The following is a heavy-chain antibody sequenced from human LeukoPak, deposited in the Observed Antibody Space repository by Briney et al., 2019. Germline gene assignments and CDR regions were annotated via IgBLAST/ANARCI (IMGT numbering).Heavy chain of an antibody. Sequence: ASVKVSCKVSGYTLTELSMHWVRQAPGKGLEWMGGFDSEDGETIYAQKFQGRVTMTEDTSTDTAYMELSSLRSEDTAVYYCATGARGPYGSGSYYYYYGMDVWGQGTTVTVSS. CDR2: FDSEDGET. D-gene: IGHD3-10*01. CDR3: ATGARGPYGSGSYYYYYGMDV. CDR1: GYTLTELS. J-gene: IGHJ6*02. V-gene: IGHV1-24*01.